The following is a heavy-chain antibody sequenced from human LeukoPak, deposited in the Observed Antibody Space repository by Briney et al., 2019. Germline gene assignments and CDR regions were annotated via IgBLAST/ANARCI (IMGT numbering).Heavy chain of an antibody. D-gene: IGHD2-21*02. Sequence: GESLKISCKGSGYSFTSYWIGWVRQMPGKGLEWLGIIYPYDSETRYSPSFQGQVTISADKSTNTAYLQWTSLKASDTAMYYCARGDVVRGVSWFDSWGQGALVTVSS. J-gene: IGHJ5*01. CDR2: IYPYDSET. V-gene: IGHV5-51*01. CDR1: GYSFTSYW. CDR3: ARGDVVRGVSWFDS.